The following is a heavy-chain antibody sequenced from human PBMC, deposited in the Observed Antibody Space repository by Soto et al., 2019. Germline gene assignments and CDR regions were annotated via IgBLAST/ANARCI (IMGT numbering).Heavy chain of an antibody. CDR2: IYPGESDT. CDR3: ARHPRLQPYYFAY. V-gene: IGHV5-51*01. Sequence: GESLKISCKGSGYSFTSYWIGWVRQMPGKGLEWMGIIYPGESDTRYSPSFQGQVTISADKSISTAYLQWSSLKASDTAMYYCARHPRLQPYYFAYWGQGTLVTVSS. D-gene: IGHD4-4*01. CDR1: GYSFTSYW. J-gene: IGHJ4*02.